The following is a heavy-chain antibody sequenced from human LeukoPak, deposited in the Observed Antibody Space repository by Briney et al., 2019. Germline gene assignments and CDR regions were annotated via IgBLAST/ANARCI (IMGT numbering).Heavy chain of an antibody. J-gene: IGHJ3*02. CDR1: GGTFSSYA. CDR3: ASPIPMVRGPTGAFDI. V-gene: IGHV1-69*06. D-gene: IGHD3-10*01. Sequence: GASVKVSCKASGGTFSSYAISWVRQAPGQGLEWMGGIIPIFGTANYAQKFQGRVTITADKSTSTAYMELSSLRSEDTAVYYCASPIPMVRGPTGAFDIWGQGTMVTVSS. CDR2: IIPIFGTA.